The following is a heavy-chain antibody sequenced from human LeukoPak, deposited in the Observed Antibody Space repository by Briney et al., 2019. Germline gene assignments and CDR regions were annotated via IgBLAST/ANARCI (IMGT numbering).Heavy chain of an antibody. Sequence: ASVKVSCKASGYTFTGYFIHWVRQAPGQRLEWMGWINPKSGGTNYQQKFQDRVTTTRDTSITTAYMEMSRLGSDDTAVYDCARSMVVRGVMGNYFDPWGQGTLVTVSS. J-gene: IGHJ5*02. CDR2: INPKSGGT. CDR3: ARSMVVRGVMGNYFDP. D-gene: IGHD3-10*01. CDR1: GYTFTGYF. V-gene: IGHV1-2*02.